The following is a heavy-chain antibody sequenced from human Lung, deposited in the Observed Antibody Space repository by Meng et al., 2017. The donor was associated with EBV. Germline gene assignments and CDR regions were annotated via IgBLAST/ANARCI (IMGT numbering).Heavy chain of an antibody. V-gene: IGHV3-74*01. CDR3: ARDIFNDYYFDS. D-gene: IGHD2-21*02. Sequence: LFXPXXXLRLXCAASGFTFSAYWMHWVRQAPGKGLVWVSRINSDGSATDYADSVKGRFTISRDNAKKTLYLQMTSLRAEDTAVYYCARDIFNDYYFDSWGQGTLVTVSS. CDR1: GFTFSAYW. CDR2: INSDGSAT. J-gene: IGHJ4*02.